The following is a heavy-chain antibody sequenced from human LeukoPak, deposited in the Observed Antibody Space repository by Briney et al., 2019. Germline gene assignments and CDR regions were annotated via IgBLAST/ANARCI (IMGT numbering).Heavy chain of an antibody. V-gene: IGHV3-21*01. CDR1: GFTFSSYC. D-gene: IGHD2-15*01. J-gene: IGHJ4*02. Sequence: KPGGSLRLSCAASGFTFSSYCMNWVRQAPGKGLEWVSSISSSSSYIYYADSVKGRFTISRDNAKNSLYLHMNSLRAEDTAVYYCARDYCSGGSCYPRFDYWGQGTLVTVSS. CDR3: ARDYCSGGSCYPRFDY. CDR2: ISSSSSYI.